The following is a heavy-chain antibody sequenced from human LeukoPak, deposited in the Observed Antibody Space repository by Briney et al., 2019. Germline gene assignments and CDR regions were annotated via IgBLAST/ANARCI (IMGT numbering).Heavy chain of an antibody. Sequence: PSETLSPTCTVSGGSISSSSYYWGWIRQPPGKGLEWIGSIYYSGSTYYNPSLKSRVTISVDTSKNQFSLKLSSVTAADTAVYYCARLREQWLDLWGQGTLVTVSS. J-gene: IGHJ4*02. CDR3: ARLREQWLDL. CDR2: IYYSGST. V-gene: IGHV4-39*01. D-gene: IGHD6-19*01. CDR1: GGSISSSSYY.